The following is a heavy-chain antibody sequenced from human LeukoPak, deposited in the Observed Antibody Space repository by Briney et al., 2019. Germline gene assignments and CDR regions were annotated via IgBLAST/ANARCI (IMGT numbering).Heavy chain of an antibody. J-gene: IGHJ4*02. V-gene: IGHV3-23*01. CDR2: IGDNGGDT. D-gene: IGHD1-1*01. CDR1: GFTFSSYG. Sequence: PGGSLRLSCAASGFTFSSYGMHWVRQAPGKGLEWVSAIGDNGGDTKYAVSVKGRFTISRDNSRSALYLQMNTLRVEDTAIYYCGRDWKLDYWGQGTLVTVSS. CDR3: GRDWKLDY.